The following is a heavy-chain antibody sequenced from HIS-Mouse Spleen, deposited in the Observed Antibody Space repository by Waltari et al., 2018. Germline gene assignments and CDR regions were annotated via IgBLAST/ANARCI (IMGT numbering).Heavy chain of an antibody. CDR2: ISSNGGST. D-gene: IGHD6-13*01. CDR1: GFPFSSYA. V-gene: IGHV3-64*01. Sequence: EVQLVESGGGLVQPGGSLRLSCAASGFPFSSYAMHWVRQAPGKGLEYVSAISSNGGSTYYANSVKGRFTISRDNSKNTLYLQMGSLRAEDMAVYYCARCPHSSSWYYFDYWGQGTLVTVSS. J-gene: IGHJ4*02. CDR3: ARCPHSSSWYYFDY.